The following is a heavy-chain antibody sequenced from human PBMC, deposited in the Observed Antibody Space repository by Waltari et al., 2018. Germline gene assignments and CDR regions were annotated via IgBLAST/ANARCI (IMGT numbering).Heavy chain of an antibody. Sequence: QITLKESGPTLVKPTQTLTLTCTFSGFSLSTSGVGVGWIRQPPGKALEWLALIYWNDDKRYSPYLKSRLTITKDTSKNHVVLTMTNMDPVDTATYYCAHHSNLLWFGELYPDFFDYWGQGTLVTVSS. J-gene: IGHJ4*02. CDR2: IYWNDDK. D-gene: IGHD3-10*01. CDR3: AHHSNLLWFGELYPDFFDY. CDR1: GFSLSTSGVG. V-gene: IGHV2-5*01.